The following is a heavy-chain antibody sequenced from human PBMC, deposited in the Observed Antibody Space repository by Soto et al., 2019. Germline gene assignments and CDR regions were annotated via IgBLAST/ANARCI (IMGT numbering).Heavy chain of an antibody. CDR2: IYYSGST. CDR3: ARGKTVAAAGPFDY. Sequence: SETLSLTCTVSGGSISSSSYYLGWIRQPPGKGLEWIGSIYYSGSTYYNPSLKSRVTISVDTSKNQFSLKLSSVTAADTAVYYCARGKTVAAAGPFDYWGQGTLVTVSS. D-gene: IGHD6-13*01. J-gene: IGHJ4*02. V-gene: IGHV4-39*07. CDR1: GGSISSSSYY.